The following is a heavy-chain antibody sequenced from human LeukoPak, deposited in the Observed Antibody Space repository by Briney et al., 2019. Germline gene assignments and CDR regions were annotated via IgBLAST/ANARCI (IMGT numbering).Heavy chain of an antibody. CDR1: GFTFDDYA. D-gene: IGHD3-16*01. J-gene: IGHJ4*02. CDR2: ISWNSGSI. V-gene: IGHV3-9*01. CDR3: ARVRWGGLYYFDY. Sequence: GGSLRLSCAASGFTFDDYAMHWVRQAPGKGLEWVSGISWNSGSIGYADSVKGRFTISRDNAKNSLYLQMNSLRAEDTAVYYCARVRWGGLYYFDYWGQGTLVTVSS.